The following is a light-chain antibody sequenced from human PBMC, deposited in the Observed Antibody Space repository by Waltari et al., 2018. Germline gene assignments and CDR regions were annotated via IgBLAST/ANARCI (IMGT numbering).Light chain of an antibody. CDR3: QQSYSTPRT. Sequence: DIQMTQSPSSLSASVGDTVTLTCRASESISTYLNWYQQRPGKAPRLLISGASNLQGGVPSRFTGSGSRTEFTLTITSLQPEDFATYYCQQSYSTPRTFGQGTKVEIK. V-gene: IGKV1-39*01. CDR1: ESISTY. CDR2: GAS. J-gene: IGKJ1*01.